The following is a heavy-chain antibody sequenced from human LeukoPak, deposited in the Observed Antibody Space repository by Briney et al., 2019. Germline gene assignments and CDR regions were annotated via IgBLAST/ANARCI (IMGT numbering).Heavy chain of an antibody. Sequence: PSQTLSLTCAVSGGSISSGGYSWGWIRQPPGRGLEWIGYIYHSGSTYYNPSLKSRITISVDRSKNQFSLKLSSVTAADTAVYYCARDYGYYGMDVWGQGTTVTVSS. CDR2: IYHSGST. CDR1: GGSISSGGYS. J-gene: IGHJ6*02. V-gene: IGHV4-30-2*01. CDR3: ARDYGYYGMDV. D-gene: IGHD4-17*01.